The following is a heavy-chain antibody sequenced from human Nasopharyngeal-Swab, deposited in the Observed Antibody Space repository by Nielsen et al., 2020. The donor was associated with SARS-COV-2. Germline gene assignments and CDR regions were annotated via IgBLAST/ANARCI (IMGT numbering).Heavy chain of an antibody. CDR3: ARGAGPSDWIIDY. J-gene: IGHJ4*02. CDR1: GYSFTRYA. D-gene: IGHD2-21*02. Sequence: ASVKVSCKASGYSFTRYALHWLRQAPGQRLEWLGWVNAANGDTKPPQNFQDRVTITRDTSAGIDYMDLRSLRSEDTALYYCARGAGPSDWIIDYWGQGILVTVSS. CDR2: VNAANGDT. V-gene: IGHV1-3*01.